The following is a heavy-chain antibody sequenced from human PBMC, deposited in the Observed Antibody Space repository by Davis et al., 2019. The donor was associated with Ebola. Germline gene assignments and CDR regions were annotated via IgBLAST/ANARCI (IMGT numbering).Heavy chain of an antibody. CDR3: ARGRNDFWSGNWYFDL. J-gene: IGHJ2*01. V-gene: IGHV1-8*03. CDR1: GYTFTSYD. CDR2: MNPNSGNT. D-gene: IGHD3-3*01. Sequence: ASVKVSCKASGYTFTSYDINWVRQATGHGLEWMGWMNPNSGNTGYAQKFQGRVTITRNTSISTAYMELSSLRSEDTAVYYCARGRNDFWSGNWYFDLWGRGTLVTVSS.